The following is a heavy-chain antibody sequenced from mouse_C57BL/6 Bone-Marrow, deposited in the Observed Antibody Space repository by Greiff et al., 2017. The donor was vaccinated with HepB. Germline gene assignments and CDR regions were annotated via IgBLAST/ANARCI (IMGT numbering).Heavy chain of an antibody. CDR3: AIIPYSNLFAY. V-gene: IGHV1-74*01. J-gene: IGHJ3*01. CDR2: IHPSDSDT. D-gene: IGHD2-5*01. CDR1: GYTFTSYW. Sequence: QVQLQQPGAELVKPGASVKVSCKASGYTFTSYWMHWVKQRPGQGLEWIGRIHPSDSDTNYNQKFKGKATLTVDKSSSTAYMPLSSLTSEDSAVYYCAIIPYSNLFAYGGQGTLVTVSA.